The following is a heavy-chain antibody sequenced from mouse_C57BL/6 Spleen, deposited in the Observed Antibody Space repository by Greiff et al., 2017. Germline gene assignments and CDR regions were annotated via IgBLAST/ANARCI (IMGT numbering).Heavy chain of an antibody. CDR3: SRKGIATVGPTTFDD. J-gene: IGHJ2*01. CDR1: GYTFTSYW. V-gene: IGHV1-64*01. D-gene: IGHD1-1*01. CDR2: IHPNSGST. Sequence: VQLQQPGAELVKPGASVKLSCKASGYTFTSYWMHWVKQRPGQGLEWIGMIHPNSGSTNYNEKFKSKATLTVDTSSSTAYMQLSSLTSDDAAVEYCSRKGIATVGPTTFDDWGQGTTLTVSA.